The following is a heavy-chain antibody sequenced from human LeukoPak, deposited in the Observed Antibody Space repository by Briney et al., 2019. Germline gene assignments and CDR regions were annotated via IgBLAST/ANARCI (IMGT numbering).Heavy chain of an antibody. CDR1: GFTFSSYW. D-gene: IGHD1-26*01. CDR3: ARDSVGATSN. J-gene: IGHJ4*02. V-gene: IGHV3-74*01. CDR2: INSDGSST. Sequence: GGSLRLSCAASGFTFSSYWMHWVRQAPGKGLGWVSRINSDGSSTSYADSVKGRFTISRDNAKNTLYLQMNSLRAEDTAVYYCARDSVGATSNWGQGTLVTVSS.